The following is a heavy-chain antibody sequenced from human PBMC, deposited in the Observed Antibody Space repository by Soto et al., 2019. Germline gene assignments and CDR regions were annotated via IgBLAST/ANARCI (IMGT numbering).Heavy chain of an antibody. CDR3: AHYDSSGYIGAFDI. CDR2: ISAYNGNT. J-gene: IGHJ3*02. V-gene: IGHV1-18*01. CDR1: GYTFTSSG. D-gene: IGHD3-22*01. Sequence: ASEQVSCKASGYTFTSSGISWVRQALGQGLEWMGWISAYNGNTNYAQKLQGRVTMTTDTSTSTAYMELRSLRSDDTAVYYCAHYDSSGYIGAFDIWGQGTMVTVSS.